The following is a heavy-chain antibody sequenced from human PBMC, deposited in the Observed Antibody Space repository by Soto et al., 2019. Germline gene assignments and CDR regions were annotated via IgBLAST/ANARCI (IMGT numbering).Heavy chain of an antibody. Sequence: ASVKVSCKASGFSLTGYYFHWIRAAPGQGLEWLGWINPNTGGPTYAQKFQGRVTLTWDTSINTAYMELSSLRPDDTAMYYCARERHQVLSDGMDVWGQGTSVTGSS. V-gene: IGHV1-2*02. CDR3: ARERHQVLSDGMDV. CDR1: GFSLTGYY. D-gene: IGHD2-2*01. J-gene: IGHJ6*02. CDR2: INPNTGGP.